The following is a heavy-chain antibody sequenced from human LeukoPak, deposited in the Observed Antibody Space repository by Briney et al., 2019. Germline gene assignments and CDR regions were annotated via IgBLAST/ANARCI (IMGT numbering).Heavy chain of an antibody. CDR3: ARDSYYYDSSGYYSL. CDR2: IYENGGTT. J-gene: IGHJ3*01. Sequence: GGSLRLSCVGSGFTFRSHAMSWVRQAPEKGLEFVSGIYENGGTTYYADSVKGRFSISRDNSKNTLYLQMDSLRGEGTAVYYCARDSYYYDSSGYYSLWGQGTMVTVSS. V-gene: IGHV3-23*01. CDR1: GFTFRSHA. D-gene: IGHD3-22*01.